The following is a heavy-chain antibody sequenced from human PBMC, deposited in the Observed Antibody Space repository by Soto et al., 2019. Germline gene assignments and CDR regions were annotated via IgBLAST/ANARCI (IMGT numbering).Heavy chain of an antibody. CDR2: IYPGDSDT. CDR3: ARPFYYDSSGYLPLDAFDI. D-gene: IGHD3-22*01. J-gene: IGHJ3*02. CDR1: GYSFTSYW. Sequence: PGESLKISCKGSGYSFTSYWIGWVRQMPGKGLEWMGIIYPGDSDTRYSPSFQGQVTISADKSISTAYLQWSSLKASDTAMYYCARPFYYDSSGYLPLDAFDIWGQGTMVTVS. V-gene: IGHV5-51*01.